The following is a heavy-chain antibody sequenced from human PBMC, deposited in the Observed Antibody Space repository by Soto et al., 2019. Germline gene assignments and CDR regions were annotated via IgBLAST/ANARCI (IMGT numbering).Heavy chain of an antibody. Sequence: QIQLLQSGAEVKKTGASVKVTCKASGYTFRNFGLSWVRQAPGQGLEWMGWISAYNANANYAQKFQGRLTMTADTATSTAYMELRSLRSDDTAVYDCARENSYCDDWGQVTLVTVSS. J-gene: IGHJ4*02. CDR3: ARENSYCDD. CDR1: GYTFRNFG. V-gene: IGHV1-18*01. CDR2: ISAYNANA.